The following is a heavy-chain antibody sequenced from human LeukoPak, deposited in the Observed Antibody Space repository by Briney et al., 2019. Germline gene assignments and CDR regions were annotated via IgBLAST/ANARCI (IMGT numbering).Heavy chain of an antibody. V-gene: IGHV1-46*01. CDR1: GYTFTSYF. Sequence: ASVKVSCKASGYTFTSYFMHWARQAPGQGLEWMGLINPSGGSTRYAQKFQGRVTMTRDMSTSTVYMELSSLRSEDTAVYYCARALPHRRLMDTTMEQHWFDPWGQGTLVTVSS. CDR2: INPSGGST. D-gene: IGHD5-18*01. J-gene: IGHJ5*02. CDR3: ARALPHRRLMDTTMEQHWFDP.